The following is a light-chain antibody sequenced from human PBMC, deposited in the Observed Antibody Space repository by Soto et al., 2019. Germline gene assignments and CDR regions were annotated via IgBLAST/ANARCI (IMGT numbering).Light chain of an antibody. J-gene: IGKJ5*01. CDR3: QQRSNWIT. V-gene: IGKV3-11*01. CDR1: QTVSRS. CDR2: DAS. Sequence: EIVMTQSPATLSVSPGQRATLSCRASQTVSRSLAWYQQKPGQAPRLLIYDASNRASGIPARFSGSGSGTDFTLTISSLEPEDFAVYYCQQRSNWITFGQGTRLEIK.